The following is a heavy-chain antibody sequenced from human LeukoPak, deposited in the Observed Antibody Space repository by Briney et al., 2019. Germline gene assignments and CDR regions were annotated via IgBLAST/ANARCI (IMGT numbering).Heavy chain of an antibody. CDR1: GGSFSGYY. CDR3: ADVDYYGSGGYYN. CDR2: INHSGST. J-gene: IGHJ4*02. Sequence: SETLSLTCAVYGGSFSGYYWSWIRQPPGKGLEWIGEINHSGSTNYNPSLKSRVTVSVDTSKNQFSLKLSSVTAADTAVYYCADVDYYGSGGYYNWGQGTLVTVSS. V-gene: IGHV4-34*01. D-gene: IGHD3-10*01.